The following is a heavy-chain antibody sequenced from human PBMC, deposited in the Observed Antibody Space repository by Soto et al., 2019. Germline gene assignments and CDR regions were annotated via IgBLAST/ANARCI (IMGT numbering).Heavy chain of an antibody. CDR1: GFTFSSYA. CDR3: AKDWAGQQLVPYDAFDI. J-gene: IGHJ3*02. CDR2: ISGSGGST. D-gene: IGHD6-13*01. V-gene: IGHV3-23*01. Sequence: GRSLRLSCAASGFTFSSYAMSWVRQAPGKGLEWVSAISGSGGSTYYADSVKGRFTISRDNSKNTLYLQMNSLRAEDTAVYYCAKDWAGQQLVPYDAFDIWGQGTMVTVSS.